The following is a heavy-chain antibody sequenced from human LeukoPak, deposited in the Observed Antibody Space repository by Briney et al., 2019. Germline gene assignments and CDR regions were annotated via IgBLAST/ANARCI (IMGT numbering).Heavy chain of an antibody. Sequence: TASETLSLTCTVSGGSISSSSYYWGWIRQPPGKGLEWIGSIYYSGSTNYNPSLKSRVTISVDKSKNQFSLKLSSVTAADTAVYYCARVLEYYYDSSGPPQGNNAFDIWGQGTMVTVSS. CDR2: IYYSGST. V-gene: IGHV4-39*07. J-gene: IGHJ3*02. CDR1: GGSISSSSYY. CDR3: ARVLEYYYDSSGPPQGNNAFDI. D-gene: IGHD3-22*01.